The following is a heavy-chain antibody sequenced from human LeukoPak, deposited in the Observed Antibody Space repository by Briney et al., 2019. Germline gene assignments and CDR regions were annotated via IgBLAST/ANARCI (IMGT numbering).Heavy chain of an antibody. D-gene: IGHD6-13*01. CDR1: GGSISSGGYY. V-gene: IGHV4-30-2*01. CDR2: IYHSGST. Sequence: SETLSLTCTVSGGSISSGGYYWSWIRQPPGKGLEWIGYIYHSGSTYYNPSLKSRVTISVDRSKNQFSLKLSSVTAADTAVYYCARHSSSWYFHHKYYFDYWGQGTLVTVSS. CDR3: ARHSSSWYFHHKYYFDY. J-gene: IGHJ4*02.